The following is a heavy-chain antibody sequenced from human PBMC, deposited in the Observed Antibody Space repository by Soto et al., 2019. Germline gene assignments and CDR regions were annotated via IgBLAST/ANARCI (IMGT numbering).Heavy chain of an antibody. CDR2: IYYSGST. CDR3: VGWSSWSGYSIDP. J-gene: IGHJ5*02. Sequence: PSETLSLTCTVSGGSISSGGYYWSWIRQHPGKGLEWIGYIYYSGSTYYNPSLKSRVTISVDTSKNQFSLKLSSVTAADTAVYYCVGWSSWSGYSIDPWGQGTLVTVSS. V-gene: IGHV4-31*03. D-gene: IGHD3-3*01. CDR1: GGSISSGGYY.